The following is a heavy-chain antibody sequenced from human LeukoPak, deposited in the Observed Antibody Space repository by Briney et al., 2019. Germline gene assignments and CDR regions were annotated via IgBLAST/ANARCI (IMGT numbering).Heavy chain of an antibody. D-gene: IGHD2-15*01. CDR3: ARHCCSGPAKRVFDI. CDR1: GGSIISSDYH. J-gene: IGHJ3*02. CDR2: ISYSGNT. Sequence: PSETLSLTCTVSGGSIISSDYHWGWVRQPPGKGLEWIGTISYSGNTDYNPSLRSRVTISVDTSNNQSSLRLGSVTAADTAVYHCARHCCSGPAKRVFDIWGQGTMVTASS. V-gene: IGHV4-39*01.